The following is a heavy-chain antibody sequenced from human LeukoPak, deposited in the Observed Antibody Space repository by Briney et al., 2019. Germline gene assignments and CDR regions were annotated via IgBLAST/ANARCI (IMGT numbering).Heavy chain of an antibody. D-gene: IGHD7-27*01. CDR3: ARSKWGYAFDI. V-gene: IGHV4-59*01. J-gene: IGHJ3*02. Sequence: SETLSLTCTVSGGSISSYYWSWIRQPPGKGLEWIGYIYYSGSTNYNPSLKSRVTISVDTSKNQFSLKLSSVTAADTAVYYCARSKWGYAFDIWGQGTMVTVSP. CDR1: GGSISSYY. CDR2: IYYSGST.